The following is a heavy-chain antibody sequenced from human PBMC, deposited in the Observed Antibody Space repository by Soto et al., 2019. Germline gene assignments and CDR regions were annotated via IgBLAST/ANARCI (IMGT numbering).Heavy chain of an antibody. CDR3: ARCQLPRHYYYDGMDV. V-gene: IGHV1-46*01. CDR1: GYTFTSYY. D-gene: IGHD2-2*01. J-gene: IGHJ6*02. Sequence: QVQLVQSGAEVKKPGASVKVSCKASGYTFTSYYMHWVRQAPGQGLEWMGIINPSGGSTSYAQKFQGRVTMTRDTSTSTVYMELSSLRSEDTAVYYCARCQLPRHYYYDGMDVWGQGTTVTVSS. CDR2: INPSGGST.